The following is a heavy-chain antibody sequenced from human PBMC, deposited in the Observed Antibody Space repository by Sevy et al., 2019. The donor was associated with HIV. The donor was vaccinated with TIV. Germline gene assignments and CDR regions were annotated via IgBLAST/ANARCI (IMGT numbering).Heavy chain of an antibody. D-gene: IGHD2-15*01. Sequence: ASVKVSCKASGYTFTGYYMHWVRQAPGQGLEWMGRINPNSGGTNYAQKFQGRVTMTRDTSISTAYMELSRLRYDDTAVYYCARATHPVYYYGMDVWGQGTTVTVSS. V-gene: IGHV1-2*06. J-gene: IGHJ6*02. CDR3: ARATHPVYYYGMDV. CDR1: GYTFTGYY. CDR2: INPNSGGT.